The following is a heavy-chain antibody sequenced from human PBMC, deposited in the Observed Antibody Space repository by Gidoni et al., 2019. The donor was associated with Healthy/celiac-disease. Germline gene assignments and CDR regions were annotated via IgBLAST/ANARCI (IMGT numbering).Heavy chain of an antibody. CDR2: INPSGGST. Sequence: QVQLVQSGAEVKKPGASVKVSCKASGYTFTSYYMHWVRQAPGQGLEWMGIINPSGGSTSYAQKFQGRVTMTRDTSTSTVYMELSSLRSEDTAVYYCARVLSQLLAPMGYYGMDVWGQGTTVTVSS. CDR3: ARVLSQLLAPMGYYGMDV. J-gene: IGHJ6*02. CDR1: GYTFTSYY. V-gene: IGHV1-46*03. D-gene: IGHD2-2*01.